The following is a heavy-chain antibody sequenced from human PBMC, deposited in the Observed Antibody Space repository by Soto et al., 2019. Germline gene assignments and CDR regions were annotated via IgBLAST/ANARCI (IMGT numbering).Heavy chain of an antibody. J-gene: IGHJ6*02. CDR2: IIPIFGTA. V-gene: IGHV1-69*12. CDR1: GGTFSSYA. CDR3: ARAGPDTAMVRDYYGMDV. D-gene: IGHD5-18*01. Sequence: QVQLVQSGAEVKKPGSSVKVSCKASGGTFSSYAISWVRQAPGQGLEWMGGIIPIFGTANYAQKFQGRVTITADDSTSTAYMELSSLRSEDTAVYYCARAGPDTAMVRDYYGMDVWGQGTTVTVSS.